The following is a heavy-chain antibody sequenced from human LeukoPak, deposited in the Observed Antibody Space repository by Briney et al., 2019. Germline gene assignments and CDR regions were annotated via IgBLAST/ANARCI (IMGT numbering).Heavy chain of an antibody. Sequence: GGSLRLSCAASGLTFSSYGMHWVRQAPGKGLEWVAVISYDGSNKYYADSVKGRFTISRDNSKNTLYLQMNSLRAEDTAVYYCAKEIVAAAGEGFDYWGQGTLVTVSS. J-gene: IGHJ4*02. V-gene: IGHV3-30*18. CDR3: AKEIVAAAGEGFDY. CDR1: GLTFSSYG. D-gene: IGHD6-13*01. CDR2: ISYDGSNK.